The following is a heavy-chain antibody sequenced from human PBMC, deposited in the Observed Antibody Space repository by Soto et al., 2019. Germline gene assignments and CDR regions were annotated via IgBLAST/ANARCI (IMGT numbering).Heavy chain of an antibody. D-gene: IGHD3-3*01. Sequence: SETLSLTCTVSGGSISSSSYYWGWIRQPPGKGLEWIGSIYYSGSTYYNPSLKSRVTISVDTSKNQFSLKLSSVTAADTAVYYCARHARDYDFWSGTPGYYYYMDVWGKGTTVTVSS. V-gene: IGHV4-39*01. J-gene: IGHJ6*03. CDR3: ARHARDYDFWSGTPGYYYYMDV. CDR2: IYYSGST. CDR1: GGSISSSSYY.